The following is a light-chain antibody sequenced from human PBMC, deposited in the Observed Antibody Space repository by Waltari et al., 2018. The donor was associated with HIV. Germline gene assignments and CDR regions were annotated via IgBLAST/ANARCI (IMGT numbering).Light chain of an antibody. J-gene: IGLJ3*02. V-gene: IGLV2-14*01. CDR3: SSYISSATPE. CDR2: EVS. CDR1: SSDVGDYY. Sequence: QSALTQPASVSGSPGQSISISCTGTSSDVGDYYVSWYQHHPGKAPKVFIYEVSNRPSGFSNGFSGSKSGNTASLTISGLLPEDEADYFCSSYISSATPEFGGGTRLTVL.